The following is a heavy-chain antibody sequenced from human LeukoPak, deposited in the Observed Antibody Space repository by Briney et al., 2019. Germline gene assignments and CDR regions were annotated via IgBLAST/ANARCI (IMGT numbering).Heavy chain of an antibody. Sequence: SETLSLTCTVSGGSISSYYWSWIRQPPGRGLEWIGYIYYSGSTNYNPSLKSRVTISVDTSKNQFSLKLSSVTAADTAVYYCARHSVGGSGWYLTRYYFDYWGQGTLVTVSS. V-gene: IGHV4-59*08. CDR2: IYYSGST. CDR1: GGSISSYY. CDR3: ARHSVGGSGWYLTRYYFDY. J-gene: IGHJ4*02. D-gene: IGHD6-19*01.